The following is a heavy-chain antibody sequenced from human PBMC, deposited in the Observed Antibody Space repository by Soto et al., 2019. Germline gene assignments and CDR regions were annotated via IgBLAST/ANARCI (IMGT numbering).Heavy chain of an antibody. CDR2: ISKSDYT. J-gene: IGHJ4*02. CDR1: GFAFNNYG. Sequence: SGGSLRLSCTVSGFAFNNYGINWVRQAPGKGLEWVSSISKSDYTYYSDSVTGRFTISRDNAKNSVSLQMNTLRVEDTAVYYCAREDSIIIPAVSDFWGQGTLVT. CDR3: AREDSIIIPAVSDF. D-gene: IGHD2-2*01. V-gene: IGHV3-21*01.